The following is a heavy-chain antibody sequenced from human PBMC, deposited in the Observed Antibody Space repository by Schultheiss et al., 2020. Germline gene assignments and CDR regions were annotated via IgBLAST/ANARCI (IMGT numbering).Heavy chain of an antibody. J-gene: IGHJ4*02. V-gene: IGHV4-59*12. Sequence: SETLSLTCTVSGGSISSYYWSWIRQPPGKGLEWIGEIYHSGSTNYNPSLKSRVTISVDKSKNQFSLKLSSVTAADTAVYYCASRQEGFDYWGQGTLVTVSS. CDR2: IYHSGST. CDR1: GGSISSYY. CDR3: ASRQEGFDY.